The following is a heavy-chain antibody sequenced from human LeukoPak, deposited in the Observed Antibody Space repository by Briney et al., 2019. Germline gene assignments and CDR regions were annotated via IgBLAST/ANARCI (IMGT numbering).Heavy chain of an antibody. Sequence: ASVKVSCKASGYTFTSSGISWVRQAPGQGLEWMGWISTYTGYSKYAQNLQGRVTMTADTSTSTAYMELSSLRSDDTAVYYCGKNSSGGYSDYWGQGTLVTVSS. V-gene: IGHV1-18*01. J-gene: IGHJ4*02. CDR2: ISTYTGYS. CDR1: GYTFTSSG. D-gene: IGHD6-19*01. CDR3: GKNSSGGYSDY.